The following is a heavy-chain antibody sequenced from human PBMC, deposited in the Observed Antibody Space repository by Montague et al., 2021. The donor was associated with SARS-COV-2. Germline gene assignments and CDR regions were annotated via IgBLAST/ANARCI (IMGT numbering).Heavy chain of an antibody. CDR3: ARDLAGYYGSGSYGGMDV. J-gene: IGHJ6*02. V-gene: IGHV4-39*07. Sequence: SETLSLTCTSSGGAISRRSDYGGGIRQPPGKGLEWIGSIYYSGSTYYNPSLKSRVTISVDTSKNQFSLKLSSVTAADTAVYYCARDLAGYYGSGSYGGMDVWGQGTTVTVSS. CDR2: IYYSGST. D-gene: IGHD3-10*01. CDR1: GGAISRRSDY.